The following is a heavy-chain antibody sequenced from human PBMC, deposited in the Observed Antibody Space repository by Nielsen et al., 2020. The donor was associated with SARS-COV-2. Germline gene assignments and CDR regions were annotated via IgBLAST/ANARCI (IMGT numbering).Heavy chain of an antibody. D-gene: IGHD4-17*01. CDR3: ARDGSEGDYVAAWLRGWFDP. Sequence: ASVKVSCKASGYTFTSYYMHWVRQAPGQGLEWMGIINPSGGSTSYAQKFQGRVTMTRDTSTSTVYMELSSLRSEDTAVYYCARDGSEGDYVAAWLRGWFDPWGQGTLVTVSS. J-gene: IGHJ5*02. CDR1: GYTFTSYY. V-gene: IGHV1-46*01. CDR2: INPSGGST.